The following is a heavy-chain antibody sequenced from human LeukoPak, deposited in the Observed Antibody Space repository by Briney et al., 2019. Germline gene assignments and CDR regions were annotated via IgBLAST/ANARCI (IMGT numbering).Heavy chain of an antibody. V-gene: IGHV3-30-3*01. CDR1: GFSFSTYA. CDR3: AGGDDILTGYSLYYGMDV. Sequence: GGSLRLSCAASGFSFSTYAMHWVRQAPGKGLEWVAVISYDGSNEYYTDSVKGRFTISRDNSKNTLYVQMNSLRAEDTAVYYCAGGDDILTGYSLYYGMDVWGQGTTVTVSS. D-gene: IGHD3-9*01. J-gene: IGHJ6*02. CDR2: ISYDGSNE.